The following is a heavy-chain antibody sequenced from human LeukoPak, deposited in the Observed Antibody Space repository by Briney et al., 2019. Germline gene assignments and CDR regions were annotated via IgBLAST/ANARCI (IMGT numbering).Heavy chain of an antibody. CDR3: ASNPSGGSSWYGGAFDI. Sequence: PSETLSLTCTVSGGSISSSSYYWGWIRQPPGKGLEGIGSIYYSGSTYYNPSLKSRVTISVDTSKHQFSLKLSSVTAADTAVYYCASNPSGGSSWYGGAFDIWGQGTMVTVSS. J-gene: IGHJ3*02. CDR2: IYYSGST. V-gene: IGHV4-39*01. D-gene: IGHD6-13*01. CDR1: GGSISSSSYY.